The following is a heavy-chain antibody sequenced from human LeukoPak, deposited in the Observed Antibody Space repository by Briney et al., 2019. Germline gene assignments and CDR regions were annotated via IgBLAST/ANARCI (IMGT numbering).Heavy chain of an antibody. V-gene: IGHV4-31*03. CDR3: ARGRCGSTSCYTVDFDY. Sequence: SQTLSLTCTVSGGSISSGGYYWSWIRQHPGKGLEWIGYIYYSGSTYYNPSLKSRVTISVDTSKNQFSLKLSSVTAADTAVYYCARGRCGSTSCYTVDFDYWGQGTLVTVSS. CDR1: GGSISSGGYY. CDR2: IYYSGST. D-gene: IGHD2-2*02. J-gene: IGHJ4*02.